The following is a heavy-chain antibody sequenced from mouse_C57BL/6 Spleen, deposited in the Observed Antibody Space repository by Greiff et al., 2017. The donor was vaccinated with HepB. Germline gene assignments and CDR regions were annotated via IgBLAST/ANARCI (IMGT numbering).Heavy chain of an antibody. J-gene: IGHJ3*01. CDR1: GYTFTSYW. CDR2: IHPNSGST. CDR3: ASLSGSSSWFAY. Sequence: VQLQQPGAELVKPGASVKLSCKASGYTFTSYWMHWVKQRPGQGLEWMGMIHPNSGSTNYNEKFKSKATLTVDKSSSTAYMQLSSLTSEDSAVYYCASLSGSSSWFAYWGQGTLVTVSA. V-gene: IGHV1-64*01. D-gene: IGHD1-1*01.